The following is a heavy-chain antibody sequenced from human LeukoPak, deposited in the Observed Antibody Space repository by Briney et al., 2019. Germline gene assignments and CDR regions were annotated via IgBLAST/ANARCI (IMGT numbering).Heavy chain of an antibody. J-gene: IGHJ4*02. CDR2: IYYSGST. CDR3: ARDSSFGVDY. V-gene: IGHV4-59*01. Sequence: PSETLSLTCTVSGASISSYSWSWIRQPPGKRLEWIGYIYYSGSTNYNPSLKSRVTISVDTSKNQFSLKLSSVTAADTAVYYCARDSSFGVDYWGQGTLVTASS. D-gene: IGHD3-3*01. CDR1: GASISSYS.